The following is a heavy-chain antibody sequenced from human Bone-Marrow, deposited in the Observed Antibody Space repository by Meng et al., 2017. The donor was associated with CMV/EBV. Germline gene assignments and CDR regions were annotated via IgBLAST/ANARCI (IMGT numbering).Heavy chain of an antibody. CDR2: INNDGRST. Sequence: GESLNISCAASGFTVSSYAMSWVRQAPGKGLVWVSRINNDGRSTSYADSVKGRFTISRDNAKNTLYLQMNSLRAEDTAVYYCARSSPLQPPNDYWGQGTLVTVSS. V-gene: IGHV3-74*01. CDR1: GFTVSSYA. J-gene: IGHJ4*02. D-gene: IGHD5-18*01. CDR3: ARSSPLQPPNDY.